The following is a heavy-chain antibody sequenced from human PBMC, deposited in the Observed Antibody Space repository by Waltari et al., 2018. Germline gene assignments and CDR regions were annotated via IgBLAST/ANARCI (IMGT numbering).Heavy chain of an antibody. CDR1: GFTYSMYW. CDR2: GKSEGRRT. Sequence: EVQLVESGGGLVQPGGSLRLSCAASGFTYSMYWLNWVRQAPGKGRVWVSRGKSEGRRTSYAESVKGRLHSSKNNAKNTVYLQMNGLRAEDTAIYDCARGAGRTTVTTGWWYFDLGGRGTLVTVSS. V-gene: IGHV3-74*01. D-gene: IGHD4-17*01. J-gene: IGHJ2*01. CDR3: ARGAGRTTVTTGWWYFDL.